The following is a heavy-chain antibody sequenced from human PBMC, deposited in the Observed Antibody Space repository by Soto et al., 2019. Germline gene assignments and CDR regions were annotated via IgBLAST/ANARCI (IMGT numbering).Heavy chain of an antibody. D-gene: IGHD3-22*01. J-gene: IGHJ4*02. CDR2: LYYGRSA. V-gene: IGHV4-59*01. CDR1: GDSISTYY. CDR3: ALRSMAVVPEY. Sequence: QVQLQESGPGLVKPSETLSLTCAVSGDSISTYYCMWIRQPPGKGLESIGYLYYGRSANYNPSLKSRVTLSVDTSTHQCSLTLSSMTAADTAVYYCALRSMAVVPEYWGQGTLVTVSS.